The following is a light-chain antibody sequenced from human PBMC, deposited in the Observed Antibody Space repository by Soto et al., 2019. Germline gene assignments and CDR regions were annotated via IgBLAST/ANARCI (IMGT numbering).Light chain of an antibody. CDR1: KSVSSSY. J-gene: IGKJ5*01. V-gene: IGKV3-20*01. CDR2: GAS. CDR3: LQYGSSPL. Sequence: EIVLTQSPGTLSLSPGERATLSCRASKSVSSSYLAWYQQKPGQAPRLLIYGASSRATGIPDRFSGSGSGTDFTLTISRLEPEDYAVYYCLQYGSSPLFGQGTRLEIK.